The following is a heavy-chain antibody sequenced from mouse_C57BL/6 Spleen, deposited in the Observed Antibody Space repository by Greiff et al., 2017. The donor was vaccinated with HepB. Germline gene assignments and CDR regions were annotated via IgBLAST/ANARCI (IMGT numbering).Heavy chain of an antibody. CDR3: AMVTTVVEGDY. Sequence: VQLKQPGAELVKPGASVKVSCKASGYTFTSYWMHWVKQRPGQGLEWIGRIHPSDSDTNYNQKFKGKATLTVDKSSSTAYMQLSSLTSEDSAVYYCAMVTTVVEGDYWGQGTTLTVSS. CDR1: GYTFTSYW. CDR2: IHPSDSDT. V-gene: IGHV1-74*01. D-gene: IGHD1-1*01. J-gene: IGHJ2*01.